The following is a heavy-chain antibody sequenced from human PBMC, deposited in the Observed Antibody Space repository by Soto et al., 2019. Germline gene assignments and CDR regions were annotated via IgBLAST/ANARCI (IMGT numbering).Heavy chain of an antibody. CDR3: AKDHTYYDFCFDY. Sequence: EVQLLESGGGLVQPGGSLRLSCAASGFTFSSYAMSWVRQAPGKGLEWVSAISGSGGSTYYADSVKGRFTISRDNSKTTLYLQMNSLRAEDTAVYYCAKDHTYYDFCFDYWGQGTLVTVSS. D-gene: IGHD3-3*01. CDR1: GFTFSSYA. J-gene: IGHJ4*02. CDR2: ISGSGGST. V-gene: IGHV3-23*01.